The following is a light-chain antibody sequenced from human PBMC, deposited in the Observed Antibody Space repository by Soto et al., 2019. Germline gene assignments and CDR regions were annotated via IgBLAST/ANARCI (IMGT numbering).Light chain of an antibody. CDR3: AAWDGSLNVVL. CDR1: SSNIGTNT. CDR2: TDH. J-gene: IGLJ2*01. V-gene: IGLV1-44*01. Sequence: QSVLTQPPSASGTPGQRVTISCSGSSSNIGTNTVNWYKQVPGTAPTLLIYTDHQRPAGVPDRFSGSKSGTSASLAISWLQSEDEADYYCAAWDGSLNVVLFGGGTQLTVL.